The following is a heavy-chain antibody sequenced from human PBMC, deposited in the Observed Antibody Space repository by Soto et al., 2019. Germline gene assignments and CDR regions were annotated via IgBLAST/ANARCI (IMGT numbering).Heavy chain of an antibody. CDR2: IIPIFGTA. V-gene: IGHV1-69*01. CDR1: GGTFSSYA. Sequence: QVQLVQSGAEVKKPGSSVKVSCKASGGTFSSYAISWVRQAPGQGLEWMGAIIPIFGTANYAQKFQGRVTITADESTSTAYMEVSSLRSEDTAVYYCARDWPLPRTGTTILDYWGQGTLVTVSS. D-gene: IGHD1-7*01. J-gene: IGHJ4*02. CDR3: ARDWPLPRTGTTILDY.